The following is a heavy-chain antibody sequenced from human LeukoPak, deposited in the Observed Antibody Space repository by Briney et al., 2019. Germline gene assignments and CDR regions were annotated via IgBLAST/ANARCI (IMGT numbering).Heavy chain of an antibody. CDR2: ISAGGGST. D-gene: IGHD2-15*01. Sequence: GGSLRLSCAASGFTFSSYAMSWVRQAPGKGLEWVSGISAGGGSTYYADSVKGRFTISRDGSKNILYLQMNSLRAEDTAVYYCATIRGQYCSGGSCYGPDYWGQGTLVTVSS. J-gene: IGHJ4*02. CDR3: ATIRGQYCSGGSCYGPDY. V-gene: IGHV3-23*01. CDR1: GFTFSSYA.